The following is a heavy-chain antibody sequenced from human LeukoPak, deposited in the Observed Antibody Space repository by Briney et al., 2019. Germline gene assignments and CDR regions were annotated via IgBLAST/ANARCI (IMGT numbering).Heavy chain of an antibody. CDR1: GGSISSYY. D-gene: IGHD2-15*01. CDR2: IDYSGST. J-gene: IGHJ5*02. Sequence: SEALSLTFTVAGGSISSYYWRWLRPPPGKGLEGSGYIDYSGSTNYNPSLKSRVTISVDTSKNQFSLKLSSVTAADTAVYHCARGYCSGGSCYKNWFDPWGQGTLVTVSS. V-gene: IGHV4-59*08. CDR3: ARGYCSGGSCYKNWFDP.